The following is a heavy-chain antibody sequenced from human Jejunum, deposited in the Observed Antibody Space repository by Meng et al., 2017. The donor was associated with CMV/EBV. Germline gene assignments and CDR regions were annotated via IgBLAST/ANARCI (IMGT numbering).Heavy chain of an antibody. D-gene: IGHD2-8*02. CDR2: IMTVLGTT. CDR1: VATFRSYH. V-gene: IGHV1-69*08. Sequence: VSCTASVATFRSYHLSWVRQAPGQGLEWVGRIMTVLGTTYYAEKFRGRVTITADKSTSTVYMEINSLTSEDTAVYFCARDAGPSTDWGQGTLVTVSS. J-gene: IGHJ4*02. CDR3: ARDAGPSTD.